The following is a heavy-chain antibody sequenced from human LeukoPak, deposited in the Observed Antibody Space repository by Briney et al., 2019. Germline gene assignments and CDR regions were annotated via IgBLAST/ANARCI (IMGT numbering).Heavy chain of an antibody. Sequence: PGGSLRLSCAASGFTLFTYWMSWVRQAPGKGLEWVANIKQDGSAKYYVDSVAGRFTISRDNAKNSLYLQMNTLRGEDTAVYYCARVANVGGNYPDYRGQGTLVTVSS. D-gene: IGHD4-23*01. V-gene: IGHV3-7*01. CDR1: GFTLFTYW. CDR2: IKQDGSAK. CDR3: ARVANVGGNYPDY. J-gene: IGHJ4*02.